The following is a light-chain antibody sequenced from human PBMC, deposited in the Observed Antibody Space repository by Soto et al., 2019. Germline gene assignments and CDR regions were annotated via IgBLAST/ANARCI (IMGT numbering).Light chain of an antibody. CDR2: GAS. Sequence: IVLAQAPGTLSLSPGERATLSCRGSQSVRDYLAWYQRKPGQAPGLLIYGASGRATGIPDRFSGSGSGTDFTLTISRLEPEDFAVYYCHQDGGSPQTFGQGTKVDIK. V-gene: IGKV3-20*01. CDR3: HQDGGSPQT. J-gene: IGKJ1*01. CDR1: QSVRDY.